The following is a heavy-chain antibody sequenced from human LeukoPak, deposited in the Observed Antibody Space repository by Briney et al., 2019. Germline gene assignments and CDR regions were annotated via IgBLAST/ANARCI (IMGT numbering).Heavy chain of an antibody. Sequence: ASVKVSCKASGGTCSSYAISWVRQAPGQRLEWMGWINSGNGNAKYSETFQGRVTVTRDTSASTAYMELSSLRSENTAVYYCARETYTSSWYYFDYWGQGTLVTVSS. V-gene: IGHV1-3*04. CDR1: GGTCSSYA. J-gene: IGHJ4*02. CDR3: ARETYTSSWYYFDY. D-gene: IGHD6-13*01. CDR2: INSGNGNA.